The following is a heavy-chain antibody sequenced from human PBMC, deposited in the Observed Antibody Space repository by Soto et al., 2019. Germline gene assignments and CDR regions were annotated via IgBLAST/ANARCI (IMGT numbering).Heavy chain of an antibody. V-gene: IGHV3-33*06. D-gene: IGHD4-17*01. CDR2: IWYDGSNK. Sequence: QVQLVESGGGVVQPGRSLRLSCAASGFTFSSYGMHWVRQAPGKGLEWVAVIWYDGSNKYYADSVKGRFTISRDNSKNTLYLQMTSLRAEDTAVYYCAKIRWGGEGMDVWGQGTTVTVSS. CDR3: AKIRWGGEGMDV. CDR1: GFTFSSYG. J-gene: IGHJ6*02.